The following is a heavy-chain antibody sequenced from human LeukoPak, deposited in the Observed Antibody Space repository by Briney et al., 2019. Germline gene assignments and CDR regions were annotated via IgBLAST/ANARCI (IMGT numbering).Heavy chain of an antibody. Sequence: ASVKVSCKASGGTFSSYAISWVRQAPGQGLEWVSTISGSGDSTYYADSVKGRFTISRDNSKNALYLQMNSLRAEDTAVYYCAKAKTQAMVLPGNYWGQGTRVTVSS. V-gene: IGHV3-23*01. CDR3: AKAKTQAMVLPGNY. D-gene: IGHD5-18*01. CDR1: GGTFSSYA. CDR2: ISGSGDST. J-gene: IGHJ4*02.